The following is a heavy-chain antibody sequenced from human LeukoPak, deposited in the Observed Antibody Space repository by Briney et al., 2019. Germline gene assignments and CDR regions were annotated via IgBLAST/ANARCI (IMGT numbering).Heavy chain of an antibody. CDR1: GFTFSSYS. CDR2: ISSSSSYI. V-gene: IGHV3-21*01. CDR3: ARGQIYYDGSGFDY. J-gene: IGHJ4*02. Sequence: GGSLRLSCAASGFTFSSYSMNWVRQAPGKGLEWVSSISSSSSYIYFADSVKGRFTISRDNAKNSLSLQMNSLRADDTAVYYCARGQIYYDGSGFDYWGQGTLVTVSS. D-gene: IGHD3-22*01.